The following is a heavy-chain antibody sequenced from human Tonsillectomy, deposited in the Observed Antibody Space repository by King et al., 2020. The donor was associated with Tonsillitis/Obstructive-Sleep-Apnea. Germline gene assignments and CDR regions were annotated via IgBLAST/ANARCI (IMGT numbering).Heavy chain of an antibody. J-gene: IGHJ4*02. Sequence: QPVQSGAEVKKPGASVKVSCKASGYTFTTYGISWVRQAPGQGLEWMGWISAYNGDTNYAQKLQDRVTMTTDTSTSTAYMEVRSLRSDDTAVYYCARDSRSHYYDTSGYYTFEYWGQGTLVTVSS. CDR1: GYTFTTYG. V-gene: IGHV1-18*01. D-gene: IGHD3-22*01. CDR3: ARDSRSHYYDTSGYYTFEY. CDR2: ISAYNGDT.